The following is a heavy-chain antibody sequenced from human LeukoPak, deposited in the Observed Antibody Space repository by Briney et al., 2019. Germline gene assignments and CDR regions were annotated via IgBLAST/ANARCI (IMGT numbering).Heavy chain of an antibody. D-gene: IGHD4-23*01. V-gene: IGHV1-18*01. CDR1: GYTFNSLG. CDR3: ARDVSRRDRRDSNSFFFYDYFMDV. J-gene: IGHJ6*03. Sequence: ASVKVSCKASGYTFNSLGISWVRQAPGQGLEWMGWISADNGDTSNAQKVQGRMTMTTDTSTTTAFMELRSLRLDDTAVYYCARDVSRRDRRDSNSFFFYDYFMDVWGKGTTVTVSS. CDR2: ISADNGDT.